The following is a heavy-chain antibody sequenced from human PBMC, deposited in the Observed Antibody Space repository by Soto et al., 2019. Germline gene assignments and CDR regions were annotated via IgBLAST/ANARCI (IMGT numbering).Heavy chain of an antibody. Sequence: PGESLKISCRGSGYSFTNYWIAWVRQTPGKGLEWMGIIYPGDSDTRYSPSFQGQVTISADKSISTAYLQWNSLKASDTAMYYCARLLPVAMVKWFDPWGQGTLVRLL. V-gene: IGHV5-51*01. D-gene: IGHD2-2*01. J-gene: IGHJ5*02. CDR3: ARLLPVAMVKWFDP. CDR2: IYPGDSDT. CDR1: GYSFTNYW.